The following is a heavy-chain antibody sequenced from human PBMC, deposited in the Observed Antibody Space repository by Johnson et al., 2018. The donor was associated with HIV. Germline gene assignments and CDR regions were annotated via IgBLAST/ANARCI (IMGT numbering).Heavy chain of an antibody. CDR2: IQSKTDGGTT. CDR3: ARDLKSYYDSSGYFDAFDV. Sequence: EVQLVESGGGLVKPGGSLRLSCAASGFTFRNAWMSWVRQAPGKGLEWVGRIQSKTDGGTTDYAAPVKGRFTISRDDSKNTLYLQMNSLKTEDTAVYYCARDLKSYYDSSGYFDAFDVWGQGTMVIVSS. CDR1: GFTFRNAW. J-gene: IGHJ3*01. V-gene: IGHV3-15*01. D-gene: IGHD3-22*01.